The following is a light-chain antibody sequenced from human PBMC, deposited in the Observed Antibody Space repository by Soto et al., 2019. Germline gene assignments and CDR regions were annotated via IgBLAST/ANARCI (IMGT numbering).Light chain of an antibody. CDR3: QQYNIYPLT. CDR1: QDINSW. J-gene: IGKJ4*01. V-gene: IGKV1D-16*01. CDR2: AAS. Sequence: DVQMTQSPSSLSASVGDRVTITCRASQDINSWLAWYQQKPGNAPKSLIYAASSLQTGVPSRFSGSASGTHFTLTISNLQTEDSATYYCQQYNIYPLTFGGGTKVEIK.